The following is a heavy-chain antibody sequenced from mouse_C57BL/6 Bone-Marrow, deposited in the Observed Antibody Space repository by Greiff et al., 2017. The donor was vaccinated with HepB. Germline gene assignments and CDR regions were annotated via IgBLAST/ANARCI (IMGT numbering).Heavy chain of an antibody. CDR2: IHPSDSDT. CDR3: AITDPIRRYYFDY. Sequence: QVHVKQPGAELVKPGASVKVSCKASGYTFTSYWMHWVKQRPGQGLEWIGRIHPSDSDTNYNQKFKGKATLTVDKSSSTAYMQLSSLTSEDSAVYYCAITDPIRRYYFDYWGQGTTLTVSS. D-gene: IGHD6-5*01. CDR1: GYTFTSYW. J-gene: IGHJ2*01. V-gene: IGHV1-74*01.